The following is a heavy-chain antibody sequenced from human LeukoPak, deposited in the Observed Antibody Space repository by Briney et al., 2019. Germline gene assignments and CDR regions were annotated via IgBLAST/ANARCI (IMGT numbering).Heavy chain of an antibody. CDR1: GYSFTSYW. V-gene: IGHV5-10-1*01. J-gene: IGHJ6*02. Sequence: RTGESLKISCKGSGYSFTSYWISWVRQLPGKGLEWMGRIDPSDSYTNYSPSFQGHVTISADKSISTAYLQWSSLKASDTAMYYCARRVERQLGGSLYYYYGMDVWGQGTTVTVSS. CDR3: ARRVERQLGGSLYYYYGMDV. D-gene: IGHD6-6*01. CDR2: IDPSDSYT.